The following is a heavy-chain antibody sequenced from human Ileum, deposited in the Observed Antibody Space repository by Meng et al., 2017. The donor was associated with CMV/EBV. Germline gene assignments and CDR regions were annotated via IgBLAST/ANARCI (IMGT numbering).Heavy chain of an antibody. Sequence: GESLKISCAASGFTFSDYYMSWIRQAPGKGLEWVSYISSSGSTIYYADSVKGRFTISRDNAKNSLYLQMNSLRAEDTAVYYCARGAHYDFWSGYYDYYYYYGMDVWGQGTTVPSP. V-gene: IGHV3-11*04. CDR3: ARGAHYDFWSGYYDYYYYYGMDV. CDR2: ISSSGSTI. J-gene: IGHJ6*02. CDR1: GFTFSDYY. D-gene: IGHD3-3*01.